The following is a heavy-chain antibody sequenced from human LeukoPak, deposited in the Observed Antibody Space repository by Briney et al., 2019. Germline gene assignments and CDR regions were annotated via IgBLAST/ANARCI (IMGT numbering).Heavy chain of an antibody. J-gene: IGHJ6*03. CDR1: GFTFSGSA. D-gene: IGHD5-18*01. CDR2: IRSKGNSYAT. CDR3: TRHSYGHAPRSYYYYYMDV. V-gene: IGHV3-73*01. Sequence: GGSLRLPCAASGFTFSGSAMHWVRQASGKGLEWVGRIRSKGNSYATAYAASVKGRFTISRDDSKNTAYLQMNSLKTEDTAVYYCTRHSYGHAPRSYYYYYMDVWGKGTTVTVSS.